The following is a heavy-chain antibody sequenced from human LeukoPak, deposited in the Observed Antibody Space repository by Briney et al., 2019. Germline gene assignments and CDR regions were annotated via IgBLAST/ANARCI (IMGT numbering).Heavy chain of an antibody. D-gene: IGHD2-15*01. CDR3: ARDNVPRSGGSPLDV. V-gene: IGHV1-2*04. CDR1: GYTFTGYY. J-gene: IGHJ6*02. Sequence: ASVKVSCKASGYTFTGYYMHWVRQAPGQGLEWMGWINPNSGGTNYAQKFQGWVTMTRDTSISTACMELSRLRSDDTAVYYCARDNVPRSGGSPLDVWGQGTTVTVSS. CDR2: INPNSGGT.